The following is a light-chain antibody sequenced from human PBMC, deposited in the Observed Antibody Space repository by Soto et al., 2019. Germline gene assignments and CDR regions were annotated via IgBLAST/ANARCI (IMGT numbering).Light chain of an antibody. V-gene: IGLV1-44*01. CDR2: DNN. Sequence: QSVLTQSSSVSGAPGQRATISCSGSRSNIGSHSVNWYQQLPATAPQLLIYDNNRRPSGVPDRFSASKSGTSVSLAISGLQSEDEGDDYSATWDDSLRVDVFGSGTKVTVL. J-gene: IGLJ1*01. CDR3: ATWDDSLRVDV. CDR1: RSNIGSHS.